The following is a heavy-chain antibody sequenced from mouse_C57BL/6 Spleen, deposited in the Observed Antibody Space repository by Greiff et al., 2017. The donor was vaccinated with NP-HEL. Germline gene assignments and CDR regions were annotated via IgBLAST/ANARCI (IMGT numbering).Heavy chain of an antibody. CDR1: GYSFSSSW. CDR2: IYPGDGDT. V-gene: IGHV1-82*01. CDR3: ERPLLYAMDY. J-gene: IGHJ4*01. Sequence: QVQLKQSGPELVKPGASVKISCKASGYSFSSSWMNWVKQRSGKGLEWIVRIYPGDGDTNYNGKFKGKATLTADKSSSTAYMQLSRLTSEDSAVYLCERPLLYAMDYWGQGTSVTVSS. D-gene: IGHD6-1*01.